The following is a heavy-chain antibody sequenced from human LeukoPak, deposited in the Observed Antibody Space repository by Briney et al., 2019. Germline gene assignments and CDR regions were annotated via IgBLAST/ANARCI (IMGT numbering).Heavy chain of an antibody. CDR2: INTNTGNP. J-gene: IGHJ4*02. D-gene: IGHD1-26*01. V-gene: IGHV7-4-1*02. CDR1: GYTFTGYY. Sequence: AASVKVSCKASGYTFTGYYMHWVRQAPGQGLEWMGWINTNTGNPTYAQGFTGRFVFSLDTSVSTAYLQISSLKAEDTAVYYCARDEGIVGARVWGQGTLVTVSS. CDR3: ARDEGIVGARV.